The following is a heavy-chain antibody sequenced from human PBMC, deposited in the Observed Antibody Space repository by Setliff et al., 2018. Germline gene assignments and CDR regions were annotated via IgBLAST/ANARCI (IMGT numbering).Heavy chain of an antibody. Sequence: ASVKVSCKVSGYTFTVYTMNWVRQAPGQGLEWMGWINTYTGSPTYAQGFTGRFAFSLDTSVSTAYLHISSLKAEDTAVYYCTRADHTVTTTFDFWGQGTLVTVSS. J-gene: IGHJ4*01. CDR1: GYTFTVYT. CDR3: TRADHTVTTTFDF. CDR2: INTYTGSP. D-gene: IGHD4-17*01. V-gene: IGHV7-4-1*02.